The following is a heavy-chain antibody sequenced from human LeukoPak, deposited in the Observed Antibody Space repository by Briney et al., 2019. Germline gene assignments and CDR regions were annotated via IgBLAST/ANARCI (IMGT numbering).Heavy chain of an antibody. D-gene: IGHD4-17*01. Sequence: ASVKVSCKAPGYTFTSYYMHWVRQAPGQGLEWMGIINPSGGSTSYAQKFQGRVTMTRDTSTSTVYMELSSLRSEDTAVYYCARATVTLNWFDPWGQGTLVTVSS. CDR2: INPSGGST. V-gene: IGHV1-46*01. CDR1: GYTFTSYY. CDR3: ARATVTLNWFDP. J-gene: IGHJ5*02.